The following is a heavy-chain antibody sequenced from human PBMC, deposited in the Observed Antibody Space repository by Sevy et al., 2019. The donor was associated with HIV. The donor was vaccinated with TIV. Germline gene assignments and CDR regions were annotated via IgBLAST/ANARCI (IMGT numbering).Heavy chain of an antibody. CDR1: GGTFSNYA. Sequence: ASVKVSCKASGGTFSNYAINWVRQAPGQGLPWMGGIIPIFGTIKYVDKFGGRVTITADESTNTAYMELSRLRSDDTAVYFCARSPFERYPQAFDIWGQGTTVTVSS. V-gene: IGHV1-69*13. CDR3: ARSPFERYPQAFDI. J-gene: IGHJ3*02. CDR2: IIPIFGTI. D-gene: IGHD3-16*01.